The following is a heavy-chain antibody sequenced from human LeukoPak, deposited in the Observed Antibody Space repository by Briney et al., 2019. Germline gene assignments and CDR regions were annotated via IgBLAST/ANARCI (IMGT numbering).Heavy chain of an antibody. CDR3: AREEYSYGHYFDY. D-gene: IGHD5-18*01. V-gene: IGHV1-46*01. J-gene: IGHJ4*02. Sequence: GASVKVSCKASGYTFTSYYMHWVRQAPGQGLEWMGIINPSGGRTSYAQKFQGRVTMTRDMSTSTVYMELNSLRSEDTALYYCAREEYSYGHYFDYWGQGTLVTVSS. CDR1: GYTFTSYY. CDR2: INPSGGRT.